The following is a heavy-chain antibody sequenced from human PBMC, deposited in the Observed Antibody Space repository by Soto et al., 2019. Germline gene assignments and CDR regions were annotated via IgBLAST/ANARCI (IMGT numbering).Heavy chain of an antibody. J-gene: IGHJ3*02. CDR2: IYYSGST. CDR3: ARDPITMVRGAQNGLYAFDI. V-gene: IGHV4-31*03. Sequence: SETLSLTCTVSGGSISSGGYYWSWIRQHPGKGLEWIGYIYYSGSTYYNPSLKSRVTISVDTSKNQFSLKLSSVTAADTAVYYCARDPITMVRGAQNGLYAFDIWGQGTMVTVSS. D-gene: IGHD3-10*01. CDR1: GGSISSGGYY.